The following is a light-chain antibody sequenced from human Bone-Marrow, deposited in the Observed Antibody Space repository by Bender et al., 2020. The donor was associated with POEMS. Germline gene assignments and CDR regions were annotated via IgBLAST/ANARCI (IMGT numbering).Light chain of an antibody. Sequence: TISCSGTSSNFGNNAANWYQHVPGTAPKLLIYSNNQRPSGVPDRFSASTSGTSASLAISGLHSDDEADYYCSSWDDRLNGGVFGGGTKLTVL. J-gene: IGLJ3*02. CDR3: SSWDDRLNGGV. CDR2: SNN. CDR1: SSNFGNNA. V-gene: IGLV1-44*01.